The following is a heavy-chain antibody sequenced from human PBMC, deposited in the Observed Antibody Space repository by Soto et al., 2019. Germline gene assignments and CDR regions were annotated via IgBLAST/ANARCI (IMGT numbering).Heavy chain of an antibody. V-gene: IGHV3-30*18. J-gene: IGHJ4*02. CDR3: AKDWATPVAGRFLDS. CDR1: GFNFSDYA. CDR2: ISYEGSNK. Sequence: PGGSLRLSCAASGFNFSDYARHWVRQAPGKGLEWLAIISYEGSNKYSAGSVKGRFTISRDNSKNTLYLQMNSLRPEDTAVYYCAKDWATPVAGRFLDSWGQGTPVTVS. D-gene: IGHD6-19*01.